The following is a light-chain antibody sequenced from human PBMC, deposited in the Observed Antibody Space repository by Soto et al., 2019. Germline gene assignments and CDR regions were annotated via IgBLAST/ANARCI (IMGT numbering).Light chain of an antibody. CDR3: QQSYSTLPIT. V-gene: IGKV1-39*01. CDR2: AAS. J-gene: IGKJ5*01. Sequence: DIQMTQSPSSLSASVGDRFTITFRTSQSISGYLNWYRHKPGKAPTLLIYAASTLQSGVPSRFSGSGSGTDFTLTISNLQPEDFATYYCQQSYSTLPITFGQGTRLEI. CDR1: QSISGY.